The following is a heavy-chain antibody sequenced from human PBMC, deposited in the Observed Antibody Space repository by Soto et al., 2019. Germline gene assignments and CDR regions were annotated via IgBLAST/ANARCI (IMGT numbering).Heavy chain of an antibody. D-gene: IGHD6-19*01. CDR3: ARGSVAGNRYYYYGMDV. CDR1: GFTFSSYA. V-gene: IGHV3-30-3*01. J-gene: IGHJ6*02. CDR2: ISYDGSNK. Sequence: GGSLRLSCAASGFTFSSYAMHWVRQAPGKGLEWVAVISYDGSNKYYADSVKGRFTISRDNSKNTLYLQMNSLRAEDTAVYYCARGSVAGNRYYYYGMDVWGQGTTVTVSS.